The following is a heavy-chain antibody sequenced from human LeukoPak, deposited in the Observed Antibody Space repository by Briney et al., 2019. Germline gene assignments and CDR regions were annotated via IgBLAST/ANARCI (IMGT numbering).Heavy chain of an antibody. J-gene: IGHJ6*02. CDR3: AIAAAGSGGMDV. CDR1: GYTFTGYY. D-gene: IGHD6-13*01. Sequence: GASVKVSFKASGYTFTGYYMHWVRQAPGQGLEWMGWINPNSGGTNYAQKFQGRVTMTRDTSISTAYTELSRLRSDDTAVYYCAIAAAGSGGMDVWGQGTTVTVSS. V-gene: IGHV1-2*02. CDR2: INPNSGGT.